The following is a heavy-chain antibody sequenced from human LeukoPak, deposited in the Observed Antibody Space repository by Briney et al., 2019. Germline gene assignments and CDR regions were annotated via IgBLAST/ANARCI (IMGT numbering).Heavy chain of an antibody. CDR3: ARGKASGDGYNPVRY. CDR1: GFTFSSYS. CDR2: ISSSSSYI. V-gene: IGHV3-21*01. Sequence: GGSLRLSCAASGFTFSSYSMNWVRQAPGKGLEWVSSISSSSSYIYYADSVKGRFTISRDNAKNSLYLQMNSLRAEDTAVYYCARGKASGDGYNPVRYWGQGTLVTVSS. J-gene: IGHJ4*02. D-gene: IGHD5-24*01.